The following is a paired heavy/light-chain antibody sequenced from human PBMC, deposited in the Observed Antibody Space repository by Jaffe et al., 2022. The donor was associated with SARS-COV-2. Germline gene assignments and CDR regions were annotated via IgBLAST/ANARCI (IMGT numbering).Light chain of an antibody. V-gene: IGKV1-39*01. CDR2: AAS. CDR1: QSISTY. Sequence: DIQMTQSPLSLSASAGDRVTITCRASQSISTYLSWYQQKPGKPPNLLIYAASTLQSGVPSRFSGSGSGTDFTLTISGFQPEDFATYYCHQTYTTPYTFGQGTKLEIK. CDR3: HQTYTTPYT. J-gene: IGKJ2*01.
Heavy chain of an antibody. Sequence: QVQLVESGGGVVQPGRSLRLSCAASGFTFSNYAIHWVRQTPGKGLEWVAVISYDGSIKYYADSVKGRFTISRDNSKNTLYLQMNSLRTEDTAVFYCARGGDILTGYHWLDYWGQGTLVTVSS. V-gene: IGHV3-30*04. CDR2: ISYDGSIK. J-gene: IGHJ4*02. D-gene: IGHD3-9*01. CDR3: ARGGDILTGYHWLDY. CDR1: GFTFSNYA.